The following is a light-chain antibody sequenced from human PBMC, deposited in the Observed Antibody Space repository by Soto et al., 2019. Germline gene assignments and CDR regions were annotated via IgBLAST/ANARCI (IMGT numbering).Light chain of an antibody. J-gene: IGLJ1*01. V-gene: IGLV2-14*01. CDR1: SSDVGGYNH. CDR2: EVS. CDR3: SSFTSSTTYV. Sequence: QSALTQPASVSGSPGQSITISCTGTSSDVGGYNHVCWYQQHPGKAPKLIIYEVSNRPSGVSNRFSGSKSGNTASLTISGLQAEDDADYYCSSFTSSTTYVFGTGIKLTVL.